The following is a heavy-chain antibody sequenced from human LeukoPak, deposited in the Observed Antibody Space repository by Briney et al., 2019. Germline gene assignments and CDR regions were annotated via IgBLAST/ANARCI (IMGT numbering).Heavy chain of an antibody. CDR2: IYYSGST. J-gene: IGHJ3*02. D-gene: IGHD1/OR15-1a*01. CDR1: GGSISSYY. Sequence: TSETLSLTCTVSGGSISSYYWSWIRQPPGKGLEWIGYIYYSGSTNYNPSLKSRVTISVDTSKNQFSLKLSSVTAADTAVYYCARWNKWLMAFDIWGQGTMVTVSS. V-gene: IGHV4-59*01. CDR3: ARWNKWLMAFDI.